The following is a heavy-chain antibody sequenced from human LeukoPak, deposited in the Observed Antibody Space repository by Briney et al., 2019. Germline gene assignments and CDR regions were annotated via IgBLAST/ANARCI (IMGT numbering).Heavy chain of an antibody. V-gene: IGHV1-2*02. J-gene: IGHJ4*02. CDR3: ARDFEWELRTAYYFDY. CDR1: GYTFTGYY. CDR2: INPNSGGT. D-gene: IGHD1-26*01. Sequence: EASVKVSCKASGYTFTGYYMHWVRQAPGQGLEWMGWINPNSGGTNYAQKFQGRVTMTRDTSISTAYMELSRLRSDDTAVYYCARDFEWELRTAYYFDYWGQGTLVTVSS.